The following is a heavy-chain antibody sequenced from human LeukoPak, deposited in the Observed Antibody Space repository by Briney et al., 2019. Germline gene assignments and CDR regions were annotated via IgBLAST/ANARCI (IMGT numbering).Heavy chain of an antibody. D-gene: IGHD3-10*01. CDR3: ARDSSIDYGSGFVYDY. V-gene: IGHV4-4*07. J-gene: IGHJ4*02. Sequence: SETLSLTCTVSGGSTSSYYWSWIRQSAGKGLEWIGRIYVSGSTTYNPSLNSRVTMSLDTSKNQFSLKLSSVTAADTAVYYCARDSSIDYGSGFVYDYWGQGTLVTVSS. CDR2: IYVSGST. CDR1: GGSTSSYY.